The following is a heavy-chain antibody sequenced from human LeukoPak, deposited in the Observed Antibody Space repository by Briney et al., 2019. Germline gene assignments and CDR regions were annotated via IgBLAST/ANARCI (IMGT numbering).Heavy chain of an antibody. CDR1: GFTFSSYS. D-gene: IGHD2-2*01. Sequence: GGSLRLSCAASGFTFSSYSMNWVRQAPGEGLEWVSSISSSSSYIYYADSVKGRFTIARDNAKNSLYLQMNSLRAEDTAVSYCARVGGKQDIVVVPAAMQPFDYWGQGTLVTVSS. CDR3: ARVGGKQDIVVVPAAMQPFDY. CDR2: ISSSSSYI. V-gene: IGHV3-21*01. J-gene: IGHJ4*02.